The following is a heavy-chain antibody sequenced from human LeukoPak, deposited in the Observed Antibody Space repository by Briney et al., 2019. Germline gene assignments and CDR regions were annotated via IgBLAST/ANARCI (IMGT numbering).Heavy chain of an antibody. CDR2: MNPNSGNT. V-gene: IGHV1-8*01. D-gene: IGHD6-6*01. CDR1: GYTFTSYD. J-gene: IGHJ4*02. CDR3: ARGGSRELQYSSSIFDY. Sequence: ASVKVSCKASGYTFTSYDINWVRQATGQGLEWMGWMNPNSGNTGYAQKFQGRVTMTRNTSISTAYMELSSLRSEDTAVYYCARGGSRELQYSSSIFDYWGQGTLVTASS.